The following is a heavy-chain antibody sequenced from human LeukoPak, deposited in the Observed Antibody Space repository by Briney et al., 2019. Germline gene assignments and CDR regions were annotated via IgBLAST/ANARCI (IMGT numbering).Heavy chain of an antibody. V-gene: IGHV3-7*01. D-gene: IGHD3-10*01. J-gene: IGHJ4*02. Sequence: VGSLRLSCAASGFTFSNAWMSWVRQAPGKGLEWVANIKQDGSEKYYVDSVKGRFTISRDNAKNSLYLQMNSLRAEDTAVYYCARHGSGSYLLTFDYWGQGTLVTVSS. CDR1: GFTFSNAW. CDR2: IKQDGSEK. CDR3: ARHGSGSYLLTFDY.